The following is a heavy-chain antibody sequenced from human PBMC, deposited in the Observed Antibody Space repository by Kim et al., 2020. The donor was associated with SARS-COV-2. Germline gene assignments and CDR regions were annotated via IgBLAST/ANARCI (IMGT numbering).Heavy chain of an antibody. J-gene: IGHJ4*02. Sequence: YAASVKGRFNISRDDSKSIAYLQMNSLKTEDTAVYYCTRGGRLPTSADYWGQGTLVTVSS. V-gene: IGHV3-49*02. CDR3: TRGGRLPTSADY. D-gene: IGHD3-16*01.